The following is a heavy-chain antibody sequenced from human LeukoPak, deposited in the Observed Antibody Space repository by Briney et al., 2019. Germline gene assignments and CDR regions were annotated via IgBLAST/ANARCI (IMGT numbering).Heavy chain of an antibody. CDR1: GYTFTGYY. V-gene: IGHV1-2*06. CDR2: INPNSGGT. CDR3: ARDGNGRNYYGSGSYLSD. D-gene: IGHD3-10*01. J-gene: IGHJ4*02. Sequence: ASVKVSCKASGYTFTGYYMHWVRQAPGQGLECMGRINPNSGGTNYAQKFQGRVTMTRDTSISTAYMELSRLRSDDTAVYYCARDGNGRNYYGSGSYLSDWGQGTLVTVSS.